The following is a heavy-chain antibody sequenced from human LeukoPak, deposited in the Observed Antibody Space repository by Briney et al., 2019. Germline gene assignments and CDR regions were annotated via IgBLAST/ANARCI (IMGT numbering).Heavy chain of an antibody. Sequence: GGSLRLSCAASGFTFSSYGMHWVRQAPGKGLEWVAVIWYDGSNKYYADSVKGRFTISRDNSKNTLYLQMNSLRAEDTAVYYCARSKGGYCSSTSCARFDYWGQGTLVTVSS. V-gene: IGHV3-33*08. D-gene: IGHD2-2*01. CDR1: GFTFSSYG. CDR3: ARSKGGYCSSTSCARFDY. J-gene: IGHJ4*02. CDR2: IWYDGSNK.